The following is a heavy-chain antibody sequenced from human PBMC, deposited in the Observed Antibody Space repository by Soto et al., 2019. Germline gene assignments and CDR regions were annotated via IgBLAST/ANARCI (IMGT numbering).Heavy chain of an antibody. CDR3: ARGGDSSGYLLYYYYGMDV. CDR2: IYYSGST. CDR1: GGSVSSGSYY. V-gene: IGHV4-61*01. D-gene: IGHD3-22*01. Sequence: SETLSLTCTVSGGSVSSGSYYWSWIRQPPGKGLEWIGYIYYSGSTNYNPSLKSRVTISVDTSKNQFSLELSSVTAADTAVYYCARGGDSSGYLLYYYYGMDVWGQGTTVTVSS. J-gene: IGHJ6*02.